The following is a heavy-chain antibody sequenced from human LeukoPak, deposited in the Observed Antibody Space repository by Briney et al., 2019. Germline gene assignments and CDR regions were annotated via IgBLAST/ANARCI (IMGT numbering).Heavy chain of an antibody. Sequence: PGGSLRLSCAASGFIFSNYWMSWVRQAPGKGLERVAKINEGGSEKHSVDSVKGRFTISRDNAKNSLYLEMNGLRAEDTAVYYCARYDGYDLRYWGQGTLVTVSS. J-gene: IGHJ4*02. D-gene: IGHD3-3*01. V-gene: IGHV3-7*04. CDR1: GFIFSNYW. CDR3: ARYDGYDLRY. CDR2: INEGGSEK.